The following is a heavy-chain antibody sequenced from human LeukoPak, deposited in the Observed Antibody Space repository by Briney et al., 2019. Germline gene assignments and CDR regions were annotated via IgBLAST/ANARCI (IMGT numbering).Heavy chain of an antibody. CDR3: ARVSSSWYQDWYFDR. Sequence: SETLSFTCTVSGGSISSHDWTWIRQPAGKGLEWIGRIYISGSPNYNPSLKSRVTMSVDTSKYQFSLKLTSVTAADTAVYYCARVSSSWYQDWYFDRWGRGTLVTVSS. V-gene: IGHV4-4*07. CDR2: IYISGSP. D-gene: IGHD6-13*01. CDR1: GGSISSHD. J-gene: IGHJ2*01.